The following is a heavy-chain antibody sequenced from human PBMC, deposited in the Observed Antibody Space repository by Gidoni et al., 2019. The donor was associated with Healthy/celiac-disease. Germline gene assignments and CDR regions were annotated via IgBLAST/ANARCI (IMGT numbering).Heavy chain of an antibody. V-gene: IGHV3-23*01. J-gene: IGHJ6*02. CDR1: GFTFSSYA. D-gene: IGHD3-9*01. Sequence: EVQLLESGGGLVQPGGSLRLSCAASGFTFSSYAMIWVRQAPGKGLEWVSAISGSGGSTYYADSVKGRFTISRDNSKNTLYLQMNSLRAEDTAVYYCAKALSTYYDILTGYTNPFYYYYGMDVWGQGTTVTVSS. CDR2: ISGSGGST. CDR3: AKALSTYYDILTGYTNPFYYYYGMDV.